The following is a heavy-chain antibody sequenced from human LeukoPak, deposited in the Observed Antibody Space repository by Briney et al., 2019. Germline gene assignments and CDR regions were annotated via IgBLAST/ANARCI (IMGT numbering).Heavy chain of an antibody. V-gene: IGHV3-33*01. Sequence: PGGSLRLSCAASGFTFSSYGMHWVRQAPGKGLEWVAVIWYDGSNNYYADSVKGRFTISRDNSKNTLYLQMNSLRAEDTAVYYCARDSPSRGSSWYVWGQGTLVTVSS. J-gene: IGHJ4*02. CDR1: GFTFSSYG. CDR3: ARDSPSRGSSWYV. D-gene: IGHD6-13*01. CDR2: IWYDGSNN.